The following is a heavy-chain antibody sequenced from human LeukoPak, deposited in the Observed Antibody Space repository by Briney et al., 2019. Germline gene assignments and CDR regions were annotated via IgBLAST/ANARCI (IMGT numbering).Heavy chain of an antibody. CDR3: ARDRQEEYSSGWPTIKYYYYGMDV. CDR1: GYTFTSYY. V-gene: IGHV1-46*01. CDR2: INPSGGST. Sequence: GASVKVSCKASGYTFTSYYMHWVRQAPGQGLEWMGIINPSGGSTSYAQKFQGRVTMTRDTSTSTVYMELSSLRSEDTAVYYCARDRQEEYSSGWPTIKYYYYGMDVWGQGTTVTVSS. D-gene: IGHD6-19*01. J-gene: IGHJ6*02.